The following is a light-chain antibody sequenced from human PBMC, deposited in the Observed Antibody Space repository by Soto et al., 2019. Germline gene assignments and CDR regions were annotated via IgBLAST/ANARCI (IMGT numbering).Light chain of an antibody. CDR3: CSYAGSYTYV. CDR2: DVS. CDR1: SSDVGGYNY. J-gene: IGLJ1*01. V-gene: IGLV2-11*01. Sequence: QSALTQPRSVSGSPGQSVTISCTGTSSDVGGYNYVSWYQQHPGKAPKLVIYDVSKRPSGVPDRFSGSKSGNTASLTISGLQAEDEADYYCCSYAGSYTYVFGTGTEVTVL.